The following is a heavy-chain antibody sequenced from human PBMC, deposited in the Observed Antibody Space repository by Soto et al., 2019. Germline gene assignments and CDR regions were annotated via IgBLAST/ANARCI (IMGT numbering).Heavy chain of an antibody. Sequence: EVQLLESGGGLVQPGGSLRLSCAASGFTFSSSAMGWVRLAPGKGLEWVSLISGSGGSTYYADSVKGRFTISRDNSKNTLYLQMNNLRAEDTAVYYCARDRLDCTTTSCYIPFDYWGQGTLVTVSS. CDR1: GFTFSSSA. V-gene: IGHV3-23*01. CDR3: ARDRLDCTTTSCYIPFDY. D-gene: IGHD2-2*02. CDR2: ISGSGGST. J-gene: IGHJ4*02.